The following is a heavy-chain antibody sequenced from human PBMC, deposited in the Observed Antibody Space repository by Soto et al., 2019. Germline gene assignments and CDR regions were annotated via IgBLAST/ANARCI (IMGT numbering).Heavy chain of an antibody. CDR1: GFTFNTYW. J-gene: IGHJ4*02. CDR3: GREGHDYGSGYDY. D-gene: IGHD4-17*01. V-gene: IGHV3-7*01. CDR2: IKQDGSEK. Sequence: GGSLRLSCAASGFTFNTYWMSWVRQAPGKGLEWVANIKQDGSEKYYVDSVKGRSTVSRDNAKNSLYLQMNSLRAEDTAVYYCGREGHDYGSGYDYWGQGTLVTVSS.